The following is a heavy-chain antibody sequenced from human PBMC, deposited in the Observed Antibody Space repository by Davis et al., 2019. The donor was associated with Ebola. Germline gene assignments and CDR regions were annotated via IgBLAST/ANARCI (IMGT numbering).Heavy chain of an antibody. CDR3: AKRGLGPNRPFDY. D-gene: IGHD1-26*01. V-gene: IGHV3-23*01. CDR1: GFTFSDYY. J-gene: IGHJ4*02. CDR2: ISGSGGST. Sequence: GESLKISCAASGFTFSDYYMSWIRQAPGKGLEWVSAISGSGGSTYYADSVKGRFTISRDNSRNTLYLQMNSLRAEDTAVYYCAKRGLGPNRPFDYWGQGTLVTVSS.